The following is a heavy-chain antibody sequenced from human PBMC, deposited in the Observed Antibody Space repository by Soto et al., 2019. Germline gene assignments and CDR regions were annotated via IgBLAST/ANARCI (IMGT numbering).Heavy chain of an antibody. CDR1: GYSFTSYW. CDR2: IYPGDSDT. Sequence: PGESLKISCKGSGYSFTSYWIGWVRQMPGKGLEWMGIIYPGDSDTRYSPSFQGQVTISADKSISTAYLQWSSLKASDTAMCYCARFARYCSSTSCYESYYYYGMDVWGQGTTVTVSS. J-gene: IGHJ6*02. V-gene: IGHV5-51*01. D-gene: IGHD2-2*01. CDR3: ARFARYCSSTSCYESYYYYGMDV.